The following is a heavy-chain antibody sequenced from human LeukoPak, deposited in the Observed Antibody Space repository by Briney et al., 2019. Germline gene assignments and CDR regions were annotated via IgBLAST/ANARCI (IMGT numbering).Heavy chain of an antibody. J-gene: IGHJ4*02. Sequence: PSGTLSLTCAVSGGSISSSHWWSWVRQPPGKGLEWIGEIYHSGSTNCSPSLKSRVTISVDKSRNQFSLKLSSVTAADTAVYYCARGTGYSSGCPDYWGQGTLVTVSS. CDR3: ARGTGYSSGCPDY. CDR1: GGSISSSHW. CDR2: IYHSGST. V-gene: IGHV4-4*02. D-gene: IGHD6-19*01.